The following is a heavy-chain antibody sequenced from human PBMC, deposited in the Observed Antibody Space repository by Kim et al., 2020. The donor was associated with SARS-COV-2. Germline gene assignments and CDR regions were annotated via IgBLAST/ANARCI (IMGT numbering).Heavy chain of an antibody. CDR2: INHSGST. V-gene: IGHV4-34*01. CDR3: ARDRDYYGSGSYYSPLWY. J-gene: IGHJ2*01. Sequence: SETLSLTCAVYGGSFSGYYWSWIRQPPGKGLEWIGEINHSGSTNYNPSLKSRVTISVDTSKNQFSLKLSSVTAADTAVYYCARDRDYYGSGSYYSPLWY. D-gene: IGHD3-10*01. CDR1: GGSFSGYY.